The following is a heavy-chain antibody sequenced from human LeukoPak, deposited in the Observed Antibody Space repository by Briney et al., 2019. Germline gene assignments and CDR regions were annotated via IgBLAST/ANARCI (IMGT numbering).Heavy chain of an antibody. J-gene: IGHJ4*02. CDR1: GGSVSSGNYY. CDR3: AREIYSSSWTAPYS. V-gene: IGHV4-61*01. CDR2: IYYSGST. Sequence: SETLSLTCTVSGGSVSSGNYYWSWIRQPPGKGLEWIGYIYYSGSTNYNPSLKSRVTISVDTSKNQFSLKLTSLTAADTAVYYCAREIYSSSWTAPYSWGQGALVTVSS. D-gene: IGHD6-13*01.